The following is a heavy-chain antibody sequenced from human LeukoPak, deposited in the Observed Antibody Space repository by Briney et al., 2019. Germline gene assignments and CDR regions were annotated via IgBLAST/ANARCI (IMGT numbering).Heavy chain of an antibody. Sequence: AGGSLRLSCAASGFTFDDYAMHWVRQAPGKGLEWVSGISWNSGSIGYADSVKGRFTISRDNAKNSLYLQMNSLRAEDTALYYCAKDRHSSSWYWFDPWGQGTLVTVSS. CDR2: ISWNSGSI. V-gene: IGHV3-9*01. CDR1: GFTFDDYA. CDR3: AKDRHSSSWYWFDP. D-gene: IGHD6-13*01. J-gene: IGHJ5*02.